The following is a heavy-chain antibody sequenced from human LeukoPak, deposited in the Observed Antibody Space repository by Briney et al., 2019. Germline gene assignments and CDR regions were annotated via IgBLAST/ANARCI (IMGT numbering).Heavy chain of an antibody. Sequence: SETLSLTCTVSGGSISSYYWSWIRQPPGKGLEWIGSIYYGGSTYYNPSLKSRVTISVDTSKNQFSLSLSSVTAADTAVYYCAGGPQEMYYYDSSGYWGPFDSWGQGTLVTVSS. J-gene: IGHJ4*02. CDR1: GGSISSYY. CDR2: IYYGGST. V-gene: IGHV4-59*04. D-gene: IGHD3-22*01. CDR3: AGGPQEMYYYDSSGYWGPFDS.